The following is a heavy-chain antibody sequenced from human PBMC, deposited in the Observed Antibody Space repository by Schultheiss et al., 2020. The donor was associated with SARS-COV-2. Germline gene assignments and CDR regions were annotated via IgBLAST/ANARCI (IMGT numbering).Heavy chain of an antibody. CDR3: ARMGYYYYAMDV. Sequence: GGSLRLSCAASGFSFSSHWMAWVRQGPGKGLEWVSAISGSGGSTYYADSVKGRFTISRDNSKNTLYLLMNSLRAEDTAVYYCARMGYYYYAMDVWGQGTTVTVSS. V-gene: IGHV3-23*01. CDR2: ISGSGGST. J-gene: IGHJ6*02. CDR1: GFSFSSHW. D-gene: IGHD2-8*01.